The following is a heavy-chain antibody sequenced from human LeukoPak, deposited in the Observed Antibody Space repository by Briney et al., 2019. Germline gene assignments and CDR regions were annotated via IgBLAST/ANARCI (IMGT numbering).Heavy chain of an antibody. CDR3: ARRAGDYSHPYDY. CDR2: IYSGGST. J-gene: IGHJ4*02. V-gene: IGHV3-53*01. D-gene: IGHD3-22*01. CDR1: ELSVSTNC. Sequence: PGGSLRLSCAASELSVSTNCMTWVRQAPGKGLEWVSFIYSGGSTYYTDSVKGRFTISRDNSKNTLYLQMNSLRAEDTAVYYCARRAGDYSHPYDYWGQGILVTVSS.